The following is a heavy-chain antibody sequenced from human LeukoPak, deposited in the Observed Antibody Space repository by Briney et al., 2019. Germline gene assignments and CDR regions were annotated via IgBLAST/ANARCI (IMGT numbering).Heavy chain of an antibody. V-gene: IGHV3-48*04. CDR2: ISSSGSTI. CDR3: ARDRKTGGRWNPPNPLDY. Sequence: GGSLRLSCAASGFTFSSYSMNWVRQAPGKGLEWVSYISSSGSTIYYADSVKGRFTISRDNAKNSLYLQMNSLRAEDTAVYYCARDRKTGGRWNPPNPLDYWGQGTLVIVSS. CDR1: GFTFSSYS. D-gene: IGHD1-1*01. J-gene: IGHJ4*02.